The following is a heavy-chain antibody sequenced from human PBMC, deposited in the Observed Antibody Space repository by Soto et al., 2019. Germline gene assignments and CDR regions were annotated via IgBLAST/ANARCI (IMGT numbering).Heavy chain of an antibody. CDR3: ASPHLVPDAFDI. V-gene: IGHV3-66*01. CDR1: GFTVSSNY. CDR2: IYSGGST. D-gene: IGHD3-3*02. Sequence: WGSLRLSCAASGFTVSSNYMSWVRQAPGKGLEWVSVIYSGGSTYYADSVKGRFTISRDNSKNTLYLQMNSLRAEDTAVYYCASPHLVPDAFDIWGQGTMVTVSS. J-gene: IGHJ3*02.